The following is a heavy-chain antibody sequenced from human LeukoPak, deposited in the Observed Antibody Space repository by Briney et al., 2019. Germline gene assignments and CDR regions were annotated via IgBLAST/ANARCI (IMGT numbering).Heavy chain of an antibody. D-gene: IGHD3-22*01. V-gene: IGHV3-15*07. Sequence: GGSLRLSCATSGFTFSNAWMNWVRQAPGKGLEWVGRIRSNSDGGTIDYAAPVKGRFTLSRDDSKTTLYLQMNSLQTEDTAAYYCATDFYDSTWGQGTLVTVSS. CDR2: IRSNSDGGTI. CDR3: ATDFYDST. CDR1: GFTFSNAW. J-gene: IGHJ5*02.